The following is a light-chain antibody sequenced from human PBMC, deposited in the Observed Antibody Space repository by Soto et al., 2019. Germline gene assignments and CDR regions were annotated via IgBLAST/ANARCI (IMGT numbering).Light chain of an antibody. CDR2: EVS. J-gene: IGLJ1*01. V-gene: IGLV2-14*01. CDR3: NSYTSKSTVV. Sequence: QSALTQPASVSGTPGQSITISCTGTSSDVGGYNYVSWYQHPPGKAPKLIIYEVSNRPSGVSNRFSGSKSGNTASLTISGLHAEDEADYYCNSYTSKSTVVFGTGTKLTVL. CDR1: SSDVGGYNY.